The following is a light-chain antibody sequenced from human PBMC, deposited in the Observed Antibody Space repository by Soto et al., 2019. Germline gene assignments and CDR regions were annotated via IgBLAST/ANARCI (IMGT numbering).Light chain of an antibody. CDR2: GDN. V-gene: IGLV1-40*01. CDR1: TSNIGAPYD. Sequence: QSVLTQPPSVSGAPGQRVSISCTGSTSNIGAPYDVHWYQHLPGTAPKLLIYGDNNRPSGVPDRFSGSKSGTSASLAISGLQSEDEADYYCAAWDDSLKVFGGGTKLTVL. J-gene: IGLJ3*02. CDR3: AAWDDSLKV.